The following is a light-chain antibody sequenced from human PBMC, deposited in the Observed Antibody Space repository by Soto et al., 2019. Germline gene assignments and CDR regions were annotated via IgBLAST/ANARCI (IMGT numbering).Light chain of an antibody. CDR2: AAS. CDR3: QKYNSAPFT. V-gene: IGKV1-27*01. CDR1: QGISNY. J-gene: IGKJ3*01. Sequence: DIQMTQSPSSLSASVGDRVTITCRASQGISNYLAWYQQKPGTVPKLLIYAASTLQSGVQSRFSGSGSGTDFNITISSRQPEDVATYYCQKYNSAPFTFGLGTKVDIK.